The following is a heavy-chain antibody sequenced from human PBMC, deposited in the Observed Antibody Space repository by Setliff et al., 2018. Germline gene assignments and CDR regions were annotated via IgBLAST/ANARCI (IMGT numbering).Heavy chain of an antibody. J-gene: IGHJ5*02. CDR1: GYTFTDYY. Sequence: ASVKVSCKASGYTFTDYYMHWVQQAPGKGLEWMGRVDPEDGETIYAEKFQGRVTITADTSTDTAYMELSSLRSEDTAVYHCATRTTATTIGWFDPWGQGTLVTVSS. D-gene: IGHD4-4*01. V-gene: IGHV1-69-2*01. CDR3: ATRTTATTIGWFDP. CDR2: VDPEDGET.